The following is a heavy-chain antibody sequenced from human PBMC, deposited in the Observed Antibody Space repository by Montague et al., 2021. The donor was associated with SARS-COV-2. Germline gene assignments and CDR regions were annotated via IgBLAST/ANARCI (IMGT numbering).Heavy chain of an antibody. Sequence: SDTLSLTCTVSGGSISSSSYFWGWIRQPPGKGLEWIGSIYYSGSTYYNPSRKSRVTISVDTSKNQFSLKLSSVTAADTAVYYCARQSQAEFVLVVYNMGGWVHPWGQGTLGPLPS. J-gene: IGHJ5*02. CDR2: IYYSGST. V-gene: IGHV4-39*01. D-gene: IGHD2-8*01. CDR3: ARQSQAEFVLVVYNMGGWVHP. CDR1: GGSISSSSYF.